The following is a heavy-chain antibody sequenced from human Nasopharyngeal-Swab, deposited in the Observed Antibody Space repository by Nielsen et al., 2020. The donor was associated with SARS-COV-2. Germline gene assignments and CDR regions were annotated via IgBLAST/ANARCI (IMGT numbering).Heavy chain of an antibody. CDR3: AKDHDTIFSFGAY. CDR1: GFTFSSYG. Sequence: GESLKISCAASGFTFSSYGMHWVRQAPGKGLEWVAVISYDGSNKYYADSVKGRFTISRDNSKNTLYLQMNSLRAEDTAVYYCAKDHDTIFSFGAYWGQGTLVTVSS. CDR2: ISYDGSNK. V-gene: IGHV3-30*18. D-gene: IGHD3-9*01. J-gene: IGHJ4*02.